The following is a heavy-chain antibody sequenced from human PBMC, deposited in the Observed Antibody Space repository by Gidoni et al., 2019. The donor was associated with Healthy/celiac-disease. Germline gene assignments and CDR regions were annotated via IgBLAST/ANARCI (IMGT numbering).Heavy chain of an antibody. J-gene: IGHJ4*02. D-gene: IGHD6-19*01. CDR1: GFTFGDYA. Sequence: EVQLVESGGGLVQPGRSLRLSCTASGFTFGDYAMSWFRQAPGKGMEWVGFIRSKAYGGTTEYAASVKGRFTISRDDSKSIAYLQMNSLKTEDTAVYYCTRSGYSSGWYGVYFDYWGQGTLVTVSS. V-gene: IGHV3-49*03. CDR2: IRSKAYGGTT. CDR3: TRSGYSSGWYGVYFDY.